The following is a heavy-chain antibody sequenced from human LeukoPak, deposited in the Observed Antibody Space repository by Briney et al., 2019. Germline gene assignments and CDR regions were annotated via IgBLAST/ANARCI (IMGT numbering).Heavy chain of an antibody. CDR2: ISASGTNT. D-gene: IGHD2-2*01. Sequence: GGSLRLSCAASGFTFSNYWMHWVRQAPGKGLVWVSFISASGTNTDYADSVKGRFTISRDNAKNTLYPQMNSLTAEDTAVYFCARGCSTTSCPADYWGQGALVTVSS. J-gene: IGHJ4*02. V-gene: IGHV3-74*01. CDR3: ARGCSTTSCPADY. CDR1: GFTFSNYW.